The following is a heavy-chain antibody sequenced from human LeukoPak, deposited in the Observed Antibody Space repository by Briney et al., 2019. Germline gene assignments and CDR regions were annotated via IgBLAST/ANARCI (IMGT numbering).Heavy chain of an antibody. D-gene: IGHD3-3*01. J-gene: IGHJ3*02. CDR2: IYYSGST. V-gene: IGHV4-59*01. CDR1: GGSISSYY. CDR3: ARSSVLRFLEYAFDI. Sequence: PSETLSLTCTVSGGSISSYYWSWIRQPPGKGLEWIGYIYYSGSTNYNPSLKSRVTISVDTSKNQFSLKLSSVTAADTAVYYCARSSVLRFLEYAFDIWGQGTMVTVSS.